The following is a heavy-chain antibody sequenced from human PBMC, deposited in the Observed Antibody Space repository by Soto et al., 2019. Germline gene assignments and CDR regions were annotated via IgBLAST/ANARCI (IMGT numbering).Heavy chain of an antibody. CDR2: VYYTGDT. V-gene: IGHV4-59*08. Sequence: QVQLQQSGPRLVKPSETLSLTCTVSSGPSSSHNWGWIRQSPGRGLEWIGYVYYTGDTSYHPSLKSRVTISADTSTNNISLTLTSVTAADTAVYYCVRQGIDYLHGLVDVWGQGTTVSVSS. J-gene: IGHJ6*02. D-gene: IGHD1-26*01. CDR1: SGPSSSHN. CDR3: VRQGIDYLHGLVDV.